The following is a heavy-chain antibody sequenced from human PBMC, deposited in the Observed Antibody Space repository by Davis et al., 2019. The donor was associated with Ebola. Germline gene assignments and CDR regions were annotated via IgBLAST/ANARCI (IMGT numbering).Heavy chain of an antibody. J-gene: IGHJ4*02. V-gene: IGHV3-11*03. Sequence: GESLKISCAASGFTFSDYYMSWIRQAPGKGLEWVSYISSSSSYTNYADSVKGRFTISRDNATNSLSLQMTNLRADDTAVYYCARYVKARTTRYYFDCWGQGTLVTVSS. D-gene: IGHD1-1*01. CDR3: ARYVKARTTRYYFDC. CDR2: ISSSSSYT. CDR1: GFTFSDYY.